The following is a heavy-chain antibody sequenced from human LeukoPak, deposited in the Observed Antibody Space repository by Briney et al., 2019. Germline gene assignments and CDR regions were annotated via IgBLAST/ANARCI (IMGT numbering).Heavy chain of an antibody. CDR2: IKSKTDGETT. D-gene: IGHD6-19*01. J-gene: IGHJ4*02. V-gene: IGHV3-15*01. CDR1: GFTFNYAW. Sequence: GGSLRLSCAASGFTFNYAWMSWVRQAPGKGLEWVGRIKSKTDGETTDYAAPVKGRFTISRDDSKNKLYLQMNSLKTEDTALYYCTTAPSGYAYMNGWHLDYWGQGALVTVSS. CDR3: TTAPSGYAYMNGWHLDY.